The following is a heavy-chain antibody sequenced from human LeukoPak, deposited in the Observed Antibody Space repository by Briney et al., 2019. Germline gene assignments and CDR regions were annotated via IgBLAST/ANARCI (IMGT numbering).Heavy chain of an antibody. CDR2: ISSSSSYI. CDR3: PRDGGSYYPYFYYYYMDV. D-gene: IGHD1-26*01. Sequence: GGSLRLSCAASGFTFSSYSMNWVRQAPGKGLEWVSSISSSSSYIYYADSVKGRFTISRDNAKNSLYLQMNSLRAEDTAVYYCPRDGGSYYPYFYYYYMDVWGKGTTVTVSS. J-gene: IGHJ6*03. CDR1: GFTFSSYS. V-gene: IGHV3-21*01.